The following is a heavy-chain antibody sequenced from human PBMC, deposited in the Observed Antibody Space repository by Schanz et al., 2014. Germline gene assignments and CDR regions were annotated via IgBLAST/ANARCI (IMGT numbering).Heavy chain of an antibody. CDR3: VRDSFFAFDY. J-gene: IGHJ4*02. D-gene: IGHD3-3*01. CDR1: GFAVDNYY. CDR2: ISDSGDTA. V-gene: IGHV3-23*04. Sequence: EVQLVASGGGLVQPGGSLRLSCAASGFAVDNYYMSCVRQAPGRGLEWVSLISDSGDTAYYADSVKGRFTISRDNFKGALYLQMSSLRAEDTAVYYCVRDSFFAFDYWGQGTLVTVSS.